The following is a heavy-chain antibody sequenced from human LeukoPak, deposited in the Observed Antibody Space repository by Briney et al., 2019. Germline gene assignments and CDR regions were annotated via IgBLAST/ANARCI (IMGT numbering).Heavy chain of an antibody. V-gene: IGHV3-23*01. CDR2: ISGSGGST. CDR1: GFTFSSYA. J-gene: IGHJ4*02. D-gene: IGHD6-6*01. CDR3: AKDWAQRIAARPGLLDY. Sequence: GGXXRLSCAASGFTFSSYAMSWVRQAPGKGLEWVSAISGSGGSTYYADSVKGRFTISRDNSKNTLYLQMNSLRAEDTAVYYCAKDWAQRIAARPGLLDYWGQGTLVTVSS.